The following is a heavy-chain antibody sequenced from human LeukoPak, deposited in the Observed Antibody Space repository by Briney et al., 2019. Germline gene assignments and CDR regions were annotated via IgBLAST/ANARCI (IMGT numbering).Heavy chain of an antibody. CDR1: GNTLRELP. CDR3: ATRGSDFWSGVDY. Sequence: ASVKVSCKLSGNTLRELPIQWVRQAGGKGVEWMAGFDPENAEIVYAQKFQGRVTMTEDTSTNTAYMELTSLTSYDTALYYCATRGSDFWSGVDYWGQGTQVTVSS. J-gene: IGHJ4*02. V-gene: IGHV1-24*01. CDR2: FDPENAEI. D-gene: IGHD3-3*01.